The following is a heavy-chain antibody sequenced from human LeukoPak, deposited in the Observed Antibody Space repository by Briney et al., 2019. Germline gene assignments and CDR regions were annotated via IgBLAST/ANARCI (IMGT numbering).Heavy chain of an antibody. V-gene: IGHV4-4*07. D-gene: IGHD2-2*01. CDR2: IYTSGST. CDR1: GGSISSYY. J-gene: IGHJ6*03. CDR3: ARDRPEGFCSSTSCYGTYYYYMDV. Sequence: NSSETLSLTCTVSGGSISSYYWSWIRQPAGKGLEWIGRIYTSGSTNYNPSLKSRVTMSVDTSKNQFSLKLSSVTAADTAVYYCARDRPEGFCSSTSCYGTYYYYMDVSGKGTTATVSS.